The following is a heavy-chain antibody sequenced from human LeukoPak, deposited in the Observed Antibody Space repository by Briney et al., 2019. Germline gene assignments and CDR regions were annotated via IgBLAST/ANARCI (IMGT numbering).Heavy chain of an antibody. CDR1: GGSISSYY. CDR3: ARDRDFWSGYPAGYFDY. V-gene: IGHV4-59*01. CDR2: IYYSGST. D-gene: IGHD3-3*01. J-gene: IGHJ4*02. Sequence: SETLSLTCTVSGGSISSYYGSWVRQPPGEGLGWVGHIYYSGSTNYNPSLKSRVTISVDTSKNQFSLKLSSVTAADTAVYYCARDRDFWSGYPAGYFDYWGQGTLVTVSS.